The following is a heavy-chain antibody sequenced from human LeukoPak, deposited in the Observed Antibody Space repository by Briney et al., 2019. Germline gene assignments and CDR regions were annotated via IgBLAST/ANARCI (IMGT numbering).Heavy chain of an antibody. Sequence: GGSLRLSCAPSGFAFSSYGMHWVRQAPGKGLEWVAFIRSDGSNKYYADSVKGRFTISRDNSKNTLCLQMNSLRDEDTAVYYCAKDPGSDSSASPHFGSWGQGTLVTVSS. V-gene: IGHV3-30*02. D-gene: IGHD3-22*01. CDR1: GFAFSSYG. J-gene: IGHJ4*02. CDR2: IRSDGSNK. CDR3: AKDPGSDSSASPHFGS.